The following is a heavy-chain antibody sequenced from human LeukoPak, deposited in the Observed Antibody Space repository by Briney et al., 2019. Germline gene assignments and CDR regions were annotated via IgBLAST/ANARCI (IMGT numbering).Heavy chain of an antibody. CDR3: VRDKLTGASRLDY. CDR2: IKQDGSEI. CDR1: GFTFSNYW. J-gene: IGHJ4*02. Sequence: PGGSLRLSCAASGFTFSNYWMSWVRQAPGKELELVANIKQDGSEIYYVDSVKGRFTIPRDNAKNSLYLQMNSLRAEDTAVYYCVRDKLTGASRLDYWGQGTLLTVSS. D-gene: IGHD7-27*01. V-gene: IGHV3-7*03.